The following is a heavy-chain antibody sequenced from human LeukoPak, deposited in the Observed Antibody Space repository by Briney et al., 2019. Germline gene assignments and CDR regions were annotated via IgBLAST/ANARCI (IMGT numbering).Heavy chain of an antibody. CDR3: ARDHNYAFDN. CDR2: IGIDSGNT. Sequence: PGGSLKLSCTASGFPFIEYSMNWVRQAPGKGLEWISYIGIDSGNTKYADSMRGRFTISADKAKNSLYLQMNSLRVEDTAVYYCARDHNYAFDNWGQGTLVSVAS. V-gene: IGHV3-48*01. CDR1: GFPFIEYS. D-gene: IGHD1-1*01. J-gene: IGHJ4*02.